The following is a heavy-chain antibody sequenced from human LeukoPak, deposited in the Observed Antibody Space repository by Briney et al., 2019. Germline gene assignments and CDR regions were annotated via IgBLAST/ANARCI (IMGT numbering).Heavy chain of an antibody. J-gene: IGHJ4*02. Sequence: GSLRLSCAASGFTFSNAWMSWIRQPPGKGLEWIGEINHSGSTNYNPSLKSRVTISVDTSKNQFSLKLSSVTAADTAVYYCARRIRVGSNNHYYHSNTFPFDYWGQGTLVTVSS. D-gene: IGHD3-22*01. CDR3: ARRIRVGSNNHYYHSNTFPFDY. CDR1: GFTFSNAW. CDR2: INHSGST. V-gene: IGHV4-34*01.